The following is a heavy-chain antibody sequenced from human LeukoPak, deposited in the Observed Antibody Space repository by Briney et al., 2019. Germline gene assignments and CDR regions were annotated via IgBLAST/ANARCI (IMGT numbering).Heavy chain of an antibody. V-gene: IGHV4-39*01. CDR3: REYREITMIVVGGYYFDY. D-gene: IGHD3-22*01. CDR2: IYYSGST. Sequence: SETLSLTCTVSGGSISSSSYYWGWIRQPPGKGLEWIGSIYYSGSTYYNPSLKSRVTISVDTSKNQFSLKLSSVTAADTAVYYCREYREITMIVVGGYYFDYWGQGTLVTVSS. CDR1: GGSISSSSYY. J-gene: IGHJ4*02.